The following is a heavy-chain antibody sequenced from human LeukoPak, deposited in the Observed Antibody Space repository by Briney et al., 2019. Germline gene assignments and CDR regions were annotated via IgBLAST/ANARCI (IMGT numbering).Heavy chain of an antibody. J-gene: IGHJ6*03. V-gene: IGHV3-64*01. D-gene: IGHD6-19*01. CDR1: GFTFSSYA. CDR2: ISSNGGST. Sequence: PGGSLRLSCAASGFTFSSYAMHWVRQAPGKGLEYVSAISSNGGSTYYANSVKGRFTISRDNAKNSLYLQMNSLRAEDTAVYYCATIAVAGTFYYYYYMDVWGKGTTVTVSS. CDR3: ATIAVAGTFYYYYYMDV.